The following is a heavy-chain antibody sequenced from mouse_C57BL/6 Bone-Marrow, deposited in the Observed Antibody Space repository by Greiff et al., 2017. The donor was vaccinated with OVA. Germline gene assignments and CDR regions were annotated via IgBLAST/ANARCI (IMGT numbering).Heavy chain of an antibody. Sequence: EVQGVESGGGLVKPGGSLKLSCAASGFTFSSYTMSWVRQTPEKRLEWVATISGGGGNTYYPDSVKGRFTISRDNAKNTLYLQMSSLRSEDTALYYCARTDYDARFVWGTGTTVTVSS. CDR1: GFTFSSYT. D-gene: IGHD2-4*01. V-gene: IGHV5-9*01. J-gene: IGHJ1*03. CDR2: ISGGGGNT. CDR3: ARTDYDARFV.